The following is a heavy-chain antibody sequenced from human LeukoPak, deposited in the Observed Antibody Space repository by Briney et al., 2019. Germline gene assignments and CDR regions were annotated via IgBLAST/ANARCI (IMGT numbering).Heavy chain of an antibody. D-gene: IGHD2-8*01. CDR2: IYYSGST. CDR1: GGSISSYY. CDR3: AREGCTNGVCSNWFDP. J-gene: IGHJ5*02. Sequence: SETLSLTCTVSGGSISSYYWSWIRQPPGKGLEWIGYIYYSGSTNYNPSLKSRVTISVDTSKNQFSLKLSSVTAADTAVYYCAREGCTNGVCSNWFDPWGREPWSPSPQ. V-gene: IGHV4-59*12.